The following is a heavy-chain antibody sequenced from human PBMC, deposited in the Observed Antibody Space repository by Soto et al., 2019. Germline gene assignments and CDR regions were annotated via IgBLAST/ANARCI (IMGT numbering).Heavy chain of an antibody. J-gene: IGHJ5*02. CDR2: ISSSSSYI. CDR3: ARDHGSGYYKARWFDP. Sequence: GGSLRLSCAASGFTFSSYSMNWVRQAPGKGLEWVSSISSSSSYIYYADSVKGRFTISRDNAKNSLYLQMNSLRAEDTAVYYCARDHGSGYYKARWFDPWGQGTLVTVSS. V-gene: IGHV3-21*01. D-gene: IGHD3-3*01. CDR1: GFTFSSYS.